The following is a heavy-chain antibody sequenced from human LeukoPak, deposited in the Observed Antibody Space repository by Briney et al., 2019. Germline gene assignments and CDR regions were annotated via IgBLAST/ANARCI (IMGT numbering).Heavy chain of an antibody. D-gene: IGHD5-18*01. CDR2: IYYSGST. CDR3: ASSLLVDTAMVFFDY. CDR1: GGSISSGGYY. Sequence: SETLSLTCTVSGGSISSGGYYWSWIRQHPGKGLEWIGYIYYSGSTYYNPSLKSRVTISVETSKNQFSLKLSSVTAADTAVYYCASSLLVDTAMVFFDYWGQGTLVTVSS. V-gene: IGHV4-31*03. J-gene: IGHJ4*02.